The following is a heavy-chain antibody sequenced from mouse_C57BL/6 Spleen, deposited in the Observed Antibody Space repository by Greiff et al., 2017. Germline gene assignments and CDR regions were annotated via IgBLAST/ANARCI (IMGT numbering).Heavy chain of an antibody. D-gene: IGHD2-3*01. CDR3: ARYGYYFAY. J-gene: IGHJ3*01. CDR2: INPYNGDT. CDR1: GYSFTGYF. V-gene: IGHV1-20*01. Sequence: EVHLVESGPELVKPGDSVKISCKASGYSFTGYFMNWVMQSHGKSLEWIGRINPYNGDTFYNQKFKGKATLTVDKSSSTAHMELRSLTSEDSAVYYCARYGYYFAYWGQGALVTVSA.